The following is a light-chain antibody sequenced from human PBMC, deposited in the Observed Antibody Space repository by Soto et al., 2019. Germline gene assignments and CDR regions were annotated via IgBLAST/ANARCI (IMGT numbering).Light chain of an antibody. CDR1: QSVGSD. Sequence: EIVCTQSPATLSFSAVERATLSCRASQSVGSDLAWYQHTPGQPPRLLIYGASTRATGIPGRFSGSGSGTEFTLTISSLQSEDFAVYFCQQYNNWPPWTFGQGTKVDIK. V-gene: IGKV3-15*01. J-gene: IGKJ1*01. CDR3: QQYNNWPPWT. CDR2: GAS.